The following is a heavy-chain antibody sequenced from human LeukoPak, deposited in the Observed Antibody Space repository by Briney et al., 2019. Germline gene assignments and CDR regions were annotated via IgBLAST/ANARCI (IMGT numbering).Heavy chain of an antibody. J-gene: IGHJ4*02. Sequence: PSETLSLTCTVSGGSTRSYFWSWIRQPAGKGLEWIGRIYSSGNTNYNPSLKSRVTMSVDTSKNQFSLKLTSVTAADTAFYYCAREGPYSGRWYYFDYWGQGILVTVSS. D-gene: IGHD6-13*01. CDR2: IYSSGNT. CDR3: AREGPYSGRWYYFDY. CDR1: GGSTRSYF. V-gene: IGHV4-4*07.